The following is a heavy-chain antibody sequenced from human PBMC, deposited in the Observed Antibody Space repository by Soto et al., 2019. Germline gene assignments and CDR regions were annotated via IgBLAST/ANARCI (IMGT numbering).Heavy chain of an antibody. J-gene: IGHJ5*02. D-gene: IGHD6-13*01. CDR2: IWYDGSNK. Sequence: QVQLVESGGGVVQPGRSLRLSCAASGFTFSSYGMHWVRQAPGKGLEWVAVIWYDGSNKYYADSVKGRFTISRDNSKNTLYLQMNSLRAEDTAVYYCARDPPGMAAAGRFDPWGQGTLVTVSS. CDR1: GFTFSSYG. CDR3: ARDPPGMAAAGRFDP. V-gene: IGHV3-33*01.